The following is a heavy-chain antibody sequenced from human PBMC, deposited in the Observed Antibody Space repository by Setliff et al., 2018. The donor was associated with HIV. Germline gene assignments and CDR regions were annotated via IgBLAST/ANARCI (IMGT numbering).Heavy chain of an antibody. Sequence: SETLSLTCTVSGGSISSNNYFWSWIRQPAGKGLEWIGHIYPSGSTNYNPSLKSRVTISVDTSKNQFSLNLSSVTAADTAVYYWASRAGGDFWGQGTMVTVSS. J-gene: IGHJ3*01. V-gene: IGHV4-61*09. CDR2: IYPSGST. CDR1: GGSISSNNYF. D-gene: IGHD3-10*01. CDR3: ASRAGGDF.